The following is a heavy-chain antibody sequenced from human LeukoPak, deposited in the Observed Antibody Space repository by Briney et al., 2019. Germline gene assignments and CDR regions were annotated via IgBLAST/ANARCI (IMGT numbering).Heavy chain of an antibody. CDR3: ARDGARGTPV. Sequence: PGRSLRLSCAASGFTFSSYAMHWVRQAPGKGIEWVGVISYDGSNQYYADSVKGRFTISRDNSKTTLYLQKNSLRAEDTAVYYCARDGARGTPVWGQGTLVTVSS. J-gene: IGHJ4*02. V-gene: IGHV3-30-3*01. CDR2: ISYDGSNQ. CDR1: GFTFSSYA. D-gene: IGHD1-26*01.